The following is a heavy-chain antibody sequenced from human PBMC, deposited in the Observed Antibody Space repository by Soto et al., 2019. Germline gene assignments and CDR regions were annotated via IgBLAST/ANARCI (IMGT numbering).Heavy chain of an antibody. CDR2: INHSGST. V-gene: IGHV4-34*01. D-gene: IGHD6-6*01. Sequence: QVQLQQWGAGLLKPSETLSLTCAVYGGSFSGYYWSWIRQPPGKGLEWIGEINHSGSTNYNPSLNRRGATSVDESKNQYSLKLRSVTAADTAVDYCARGSRAARFDPWGQGTFVIAAS. CDR3: ARGSRAARFDP. CDR1: GGSFSGYY. J-gene: IGHJ5*02.